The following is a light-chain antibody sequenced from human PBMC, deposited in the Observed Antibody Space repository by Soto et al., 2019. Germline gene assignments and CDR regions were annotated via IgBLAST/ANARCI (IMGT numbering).Light chain of an antibody. CDR2: DVD. V-gene: IGLV2-11*01. J-gene: IGLJ2*01. CDR1: SSDVGGYNY. CDR3: CSYAGGYTLI. Sequence: QSVLTQPRSVSGSPGQSVTISCTGTSSDVGGYNYVSWYQQHPGKAPKLMIYDVDSRPSGVPDRFSGSKSGNTASLTISGLHTEDEADYYCCSYAGGYTLIFGGGTKLTVL.